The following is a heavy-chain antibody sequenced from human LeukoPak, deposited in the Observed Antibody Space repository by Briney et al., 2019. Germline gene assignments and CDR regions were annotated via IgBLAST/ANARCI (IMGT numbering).Heavy chain of an antibody. D-gene: IGHD3-22*01. CDR2: MYLSGTT. Sequence: PSETLSLTCAVSGGSISSVNLWSWVRQPPGKGLEWIGEMYLSGTTTYNPSLKSRVTISVDESKNQFSLKLSSVTAADTAVYYCARDGPDSSGSYFDYWGQGTLVTVSS. J-gene: IGHJ4*02. CDR3: ARDGPDSSGSYFDY. V-gene: IGHV4-4*02. CDR1: GGSISSVNL.